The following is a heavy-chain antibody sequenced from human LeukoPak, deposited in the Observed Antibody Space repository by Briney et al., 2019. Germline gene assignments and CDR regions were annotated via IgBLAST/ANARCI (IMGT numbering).Heavy chain of an antibody. CDR3: ARDQVMTTVTYYYYYGMDV. CDR1: GYTFTSYC. V-gene: IGHV1-46*01. Sequence: ASVKVSCKASGYTFTSYCMHWVRQAPGQGLEWMGIINPSGGSTSYAQKFQGRVTMTRDTSTSTVYMELSSLRSEDTAVYYCARDQVMTTVTYYYYYGMDVWGQGTTVTVSS. D-gene: IGHD4-17*01. J-gene: IGHJ6*02. CDR2: INPSGGST.